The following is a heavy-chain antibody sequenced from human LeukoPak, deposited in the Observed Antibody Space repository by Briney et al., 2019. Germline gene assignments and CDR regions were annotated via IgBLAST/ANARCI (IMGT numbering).Heavy chain of an antibody. J-gene: IGHJ4*02. CDR1: GFTFSDYY. CDR2: ISGSGGST. V-gene: IGHV3-23*01. Sequence: PGGSLRLSCAASGFTFSDYYMSWVRQAPGKGLEWVSGISGSGGSTYYADSVKGRFTISRDNSKNTLFLQMNSLRAEDTAIYYCAKDRDWNPQTNVDYWGQGTLVTVSS. D-gene: IGHD1-1*01. CDR3: AKDRDWNPQTNVDY.